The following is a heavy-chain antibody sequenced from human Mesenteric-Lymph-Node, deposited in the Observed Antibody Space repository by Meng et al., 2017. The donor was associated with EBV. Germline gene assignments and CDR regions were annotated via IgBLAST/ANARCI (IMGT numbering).Heavy chain of an antibody. D-gene: IGHD3-22*01. J-gene: IGHJ3*01. V-gene: IGHV3-11*01. CDR1: GFTFNDYY. Sequence: QVQLVESGGGLVKPGGSLRLSCAASGFTFNDYYMTWIRQAPGKGLEWVSFISSSGGSINYADSVKGRFTISRDNAKNSLSLQMNSLRAEDTAVYYCARHSDISNSGVWAAFDLWGQGTLGTVSS. CDR2: ISSSGGSI. CDR3: ARHSDISNSGVWAAFDL.